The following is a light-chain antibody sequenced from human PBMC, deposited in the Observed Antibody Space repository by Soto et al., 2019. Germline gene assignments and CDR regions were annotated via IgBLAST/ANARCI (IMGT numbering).Light chain of an antibody. Sequence: EIVVTQSPATLSVSPGERATLSCRASQSVSSNLAWYQQKPGQAPRLLINGASTRATGIPARFSGSGSGTEFSLTISSLQPDDFATYYCQQYNNFWTFGQGTKVDIK. CDR2: GAS. CDR1: QSVSSN. CDR3: QQYNNFWT. J-gene: IGKJ1*01. V-gene: IGKV3-15*01.